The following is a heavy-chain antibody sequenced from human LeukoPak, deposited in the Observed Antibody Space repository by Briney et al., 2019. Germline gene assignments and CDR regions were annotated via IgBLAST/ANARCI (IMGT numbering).Heavy chain of an antibody. CDR2: IYYSGST. Sequence: PSETLSLTCTVSGGSISSYYWSWIRQPPGKGLEWIANIYYSGSTNYNPSLKSRVTISVDTSKNQFSLKLNSVTAADTAVYYCARFTPQGYGWGGYNRFDPWGQGTLVTVSS. V-gene: IGHV4-59*01. CDR1: GGSISSYY. CDR3: ARFTPQGYGWGGYNRFDP. J-gene: IGHJ5*02. D-gene: IGHD3-16*01.